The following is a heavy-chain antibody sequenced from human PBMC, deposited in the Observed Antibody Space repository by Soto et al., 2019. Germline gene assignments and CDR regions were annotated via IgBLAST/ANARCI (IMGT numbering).Heavy chain of an antibody. Sequence: QVQLVQSGAEVKKPGSSVKVSCKASGGTFSSYTISWVRQAPGQGLEWMGRIIPILGIANYAQKFQGRVTITADKSTSTDYMELSSLRSEDTAVYYCAGDCSSTSCQAYYYYMDVWGKGTTVTVSS. CDR1: GGTFSSYT. D-gene: IGHD2-2*01. CDR3: AGDCSSTSCQAYYYYMDV. CDR2: IIPILGIA. V-gene: IGHV1-69*08. J-gene: IGHJ6*03.